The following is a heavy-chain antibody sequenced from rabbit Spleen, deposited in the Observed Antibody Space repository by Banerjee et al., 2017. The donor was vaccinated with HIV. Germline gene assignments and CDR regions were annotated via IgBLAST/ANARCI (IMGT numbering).Heavy chain of an antibody. CDR2: IYGGSSGST. D-gene: IGHD4-1*01. Sequence: QSLEESGGDLVKPGASLTLTCIASGVSFSGSYWICWVRQAPGKGLEWIACIYGGSSGSTYHASWAKGRFTFSKAPSTTVTLQMTSLTAADTATYFCARNANGGWDLWGPGTLVTVS. CDR1: GVSFSGSYW. V-gene: IGHV1S40*01. CDR3: ARNANGGWDL. J-gene: IGHJ6*01.